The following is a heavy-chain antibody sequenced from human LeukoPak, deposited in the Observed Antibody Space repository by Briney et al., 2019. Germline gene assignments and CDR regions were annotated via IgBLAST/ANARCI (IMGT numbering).Heavy chain of an antibody. CDR2: IYSDVST. V-gene: IGHV3-53*01. D-gene: IGHD3-10*01. Sequence: GGSLRLPCAASGFTFSSTYMSGVRQSPGKAREWVSVIYSDVSTYYADSVKGRFRISRDNSKNTLYLQMNSLRGEDTAVYYCARDGAGSGSKGSDYWGQGTLVTVSS. J-gene: IGHJ4*02. CDR3: ARDGAGSGSKGSDY. CDR1: GFTFSSTY.